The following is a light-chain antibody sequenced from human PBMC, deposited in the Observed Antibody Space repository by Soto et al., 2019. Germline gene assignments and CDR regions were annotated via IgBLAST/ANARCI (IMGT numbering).Light chain of an antibody. CDR2: EVS. Sequence: QSVLTQPASVSGSPGQSITISCTGTSSDVGSYNLVSWYQQHPGKAPKLMIYEVSKRPSGVSNRFSGSKSGNTASLTIPGLQAEDEADYYCCSSAGSSTFFYVFGTGTKVTVL. CDR3: CSSAGSSTFFYV. V-gene: IGLV2-23*02. J-gene: IGLJ1*01. CDR1: SSDVGSYNL.